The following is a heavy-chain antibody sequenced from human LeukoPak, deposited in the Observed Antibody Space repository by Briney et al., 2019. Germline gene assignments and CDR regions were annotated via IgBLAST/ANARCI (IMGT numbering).Heavy chain of an antibody. J-gene: IGHJ4*02. CDR1: GYSISSGYY. V-gene: IGHV4-38-2*02. CDR2: IYHSGTT. D-gene: IGHD3-10*01. CDR3: ARGTGFGEPIDY. Sequence: SETLSLTCTVSGYSISSGYYWGWIRQPPGKGLQWIASIYHSGTTYYNPSLESRVTISIDTSMNQFSVKLSSVTAADTAVYYCARGTGFGEPIDYWGQGTLVTVSS.